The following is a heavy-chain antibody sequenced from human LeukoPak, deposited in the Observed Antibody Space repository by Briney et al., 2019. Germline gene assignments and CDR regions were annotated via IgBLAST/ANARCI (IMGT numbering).Heavy chain of an antibody. J-gene: IGHJ6*02. CDR2: IYSGGTT. Sequence: PGGSLRLSCAASGFTFSSYAMSWVRQAPGKGLEWVSVIYSGGTTNYADSVKGRFTISRDNSKNTVYLQMNSLRAEDTAVYYCARGGYAHYYGMDVWGQGTTVTVSS. D-gene: IGHD5-18*01. CDR3: ARGGYAHYYGMDV. CDR1: GFTFSSYA. V-gene: IGHV3-53*01.